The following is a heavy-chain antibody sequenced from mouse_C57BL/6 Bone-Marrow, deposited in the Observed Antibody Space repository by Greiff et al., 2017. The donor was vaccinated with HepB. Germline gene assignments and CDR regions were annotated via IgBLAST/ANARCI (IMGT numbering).Heavy chain of an antibody. CDR3: TTRVRREGYYFDY. CDR2: IDPENGDT. CDR1: GFNIKDDY. J-gene: IGHJ2*01. Sequence: VQLQQSGAELVRPGASVKLSCTASGFNIKDDYMHWVKQRPEQGLEWIGWIDPENGDTEYASKFQGKATITADTSSNTDYLQLSSLTSEDPAVYSCTTRVRREGYYFDYWGQGTTLTVSS. D-gene: IGHD2-14*01. V-gene: IGHV14-4*01.